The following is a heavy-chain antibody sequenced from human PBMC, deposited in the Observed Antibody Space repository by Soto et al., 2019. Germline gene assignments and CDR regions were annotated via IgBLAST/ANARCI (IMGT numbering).Heavy chain of an antibody. J-gene: IGHJ6*04. D-gene: IGHD3-10*01. CDR2: IYYSGSP. CDR1: GGSISSGGYY. Sequence: QVQLQESGPGLVKPSQTLSLTCTVSGGSISSGGYYWSWIRQHPGKGMEWIGYIYYSGSPYYNPSLKSRVTISVDTSKNQFSLKLSSVTAADTAVYYCAREPFRDLGYCMDVWGKGTTVTVSS. CDR3: AREPFRDLGYCMDV. V-gene: IGHV4-31*03.